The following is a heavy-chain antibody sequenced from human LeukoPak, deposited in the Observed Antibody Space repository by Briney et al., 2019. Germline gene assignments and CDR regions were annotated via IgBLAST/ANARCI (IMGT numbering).Heavy chain of an antibody. CDR2: MNPNSGNT. V-gene: IGHV1-8*01. Sequence: ASVKVSCKASGYTFTSYDINWVRQATGQGLEWMGWMNPNSGNTGYAQKFQGRVTMTRNTSISTAYMELSGLRSEDTAVYYCARDLYYYYGMDVWGQGTTVTVSS. J-gene: IGHJ6*02. CDR3: ARDLYYYYGMDV. CDR1: GYTFTSYD.